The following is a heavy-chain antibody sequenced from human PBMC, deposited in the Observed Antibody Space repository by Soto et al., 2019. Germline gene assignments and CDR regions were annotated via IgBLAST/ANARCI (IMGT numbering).Heavy chain of an antibody. CDR3: GNGLENHYNYDY. V-gene: IGHV3-23*01. D-gene: IGHD3-16*01. J-gene: IGHJ4*02. CDR1: GFTFSNHV. Sequence: GSLGLSCAASGFTFSNHVMSWVRQAPGKGPEWVSSINSRGDNTYYAGSVRGRFTISRDNSKSTLYLQMNSLRAEDTAVYYCGNGLENHYNYDYWGQGTLVTVSS. CDR2: INSRGDNT.